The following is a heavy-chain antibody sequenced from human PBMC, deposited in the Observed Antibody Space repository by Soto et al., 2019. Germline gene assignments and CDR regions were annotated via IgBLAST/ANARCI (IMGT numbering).Heavy chain of an antibody. Sequence: QPLSLTCAISGASVSSNIAACNCIRQSPSRGLEWLGRTYYRSKWYNDYAVSVKSRITINPDTSKNQFSLQLNSVTPEDTAVYYCARGSHYYYYGMDVWGQGTTVTVSS. CDR3: ARGSHYYYYGMDV. D-gene: IGHD3-10*01. CDR1: GASVSSNIAA. CDR2: TYYRSKWYN. V-gene: IGHV6-1*01. J-gene: IGHJ6*02.